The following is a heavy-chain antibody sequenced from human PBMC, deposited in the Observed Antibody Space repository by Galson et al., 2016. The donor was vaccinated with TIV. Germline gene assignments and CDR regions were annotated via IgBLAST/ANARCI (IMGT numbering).Heavy chain of an antibody. CDR1: GYTFTGNY. Sequence: SVKVSCKASGYTFTGNYMHWVRQAPGQGLEWMGWINPKSGDTSYEQKFQDWVNMTRDMSISTVYMEMSRLRSDDTAVYYCARIVYGSSALDFWGQGTTVTVSS. D-gene: IGHD4-17*01. J-gene: IGHJ6*02. CDR2: INPKSGDT. CDR3: ARIVYGSSALDF. V-gene: IGHV1-2*04.